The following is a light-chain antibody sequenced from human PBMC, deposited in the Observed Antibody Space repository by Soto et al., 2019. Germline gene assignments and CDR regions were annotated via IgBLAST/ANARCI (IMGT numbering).Light chain of an antibody. CDR2: GNS. CDR3: QSYDSSLSGWV. Sequence: QSVLTQPPSVSGAPGQMVTISCTGSSSNIGAGYDVHWYQQLPGTAPKLLIYGNSNRTSGVPDRFSGSKSGTSASLAITGLQAEDEADYYCQSYDSSLSGWVFGGGTKVTVL. J-gene: IGLJ3*02. V-gene: IGLV1-40*01. CDR1: SSNIGAGYD.